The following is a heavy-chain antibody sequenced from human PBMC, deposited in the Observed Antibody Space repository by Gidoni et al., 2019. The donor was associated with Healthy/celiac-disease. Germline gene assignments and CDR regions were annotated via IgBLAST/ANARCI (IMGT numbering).Heavy chain of an antibody. J-gene: IGHJ4*02. Sequence: QVQLQQWGAGLLKPSETLSLTCAVYGGSFSGYYWSWIRQPPGKGLEWIGEINHSGSTNYNPSLKSRVTISVDTSKNQFSLKLSSVTAADTAVYYCARFLDSTATFDYWGQGTLVTVSS. D-gene: IGHD2-2*03. CDR3: ARFLDSTATFDY. CDR2: INHSGST. V-gene: IGHV4-34*01. CDR1: GGSFSGYY.